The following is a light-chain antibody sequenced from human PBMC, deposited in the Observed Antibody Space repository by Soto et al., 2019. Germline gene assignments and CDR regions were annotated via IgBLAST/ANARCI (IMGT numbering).Light chain of an antibody. CDR2: GAS. Sequence: EIVMTQSPATLSVSPGERATLSCRASQSVSSNLAWYQQKPGQAPRLLIYGASTRATGIPARFSGSGSGTEFTVTISSLQPEDRAVYYCQQYTSWPLTFGGGTKVEIK. V-gene: IGKV3-15*01. CDR1: QSVSSN. CDR3: QQYTSWPLT. J-gene: IGKJ4*01.